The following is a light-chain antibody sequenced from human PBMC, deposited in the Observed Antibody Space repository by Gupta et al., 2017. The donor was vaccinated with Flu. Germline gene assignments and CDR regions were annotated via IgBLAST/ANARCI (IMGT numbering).Light chain of an antibody. J-gene: IGKJ5*01. CDR3: QQYKNWPRT. CDR1: QSVSSN. Sequence: PATLSVSPGERATLSCRASQSVSSNLAWYQQKPGQAPRLLIYGASTRATGIPARFSGSGSGTEFTLTISSLQSEDFAVYYCQQYKNWPRTFGQGTRLEIK. V-gene: IGKV3-15*01. CDR2: GAS.